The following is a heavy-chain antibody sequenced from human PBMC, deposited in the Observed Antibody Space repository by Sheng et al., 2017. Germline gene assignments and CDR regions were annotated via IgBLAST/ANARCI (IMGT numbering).Heavy chain of an antibody. CDR3: AREMVGGLVAPLFGFDI. CDR1: GYSISSGYY. D-gene: IGHD2-15*01. Sequence: QVQLQESGPGLVKPSETLSLTCAVSGYSISSGYYWGWIRQPPGKGLEWIGSIYHSGSTYYNPSLKSRVTISVDTSKNQFSLKLSSVTAADTAVYYCAREMVGGLVAPLFGFDIWGQGTMVTVSS. CDR2: IYHSGST. V-gene: IGHV4-38-2*02. J-gene: IGHJ3*02.